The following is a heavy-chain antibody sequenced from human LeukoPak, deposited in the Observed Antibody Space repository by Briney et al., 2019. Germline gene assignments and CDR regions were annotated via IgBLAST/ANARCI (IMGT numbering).Heavy chain of an antibody. Sequence: SETLSLTCTVSGGSISTSSYFWAWIRQPPGKGLEWIGNIYYNENTYYNRSLKSRVTISVDTSKNHFSLKLSSVTAADTSVYYCARSGYYNGNWFDPWGQGTLVTVSS. CDR2: IYYNENT. D-gene: IGHD3-9*01. J-gene: IGHJ5*02. CDR3: ARSGYYNGNWFDP. CDR1: GGSISTSSYF. V-gene: IGHV4-39*02.